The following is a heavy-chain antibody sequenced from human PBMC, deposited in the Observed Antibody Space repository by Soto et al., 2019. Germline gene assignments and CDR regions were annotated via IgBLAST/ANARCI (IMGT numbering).Heavy chain of an antibody. V-gene: IGHV3-30*03. J-gene: IGHJ4*02. CDR1: GFTFNTFG. CDR3: ARGPYYGSGTLDF. Sequence: QVQLVESGGNMVQPGWSLTVSCAASGFTFNTFGMHWARQAPGKGLEWVAVISYDGSDEYYADSVKGRFTISRDNSMNTLSLQMTSLSVDDTGVYYCARGPYYGSGTLDFWGQGTLVTVSS. CDR2: ISYDGSDE. D-gene: IGHD3-10*01.